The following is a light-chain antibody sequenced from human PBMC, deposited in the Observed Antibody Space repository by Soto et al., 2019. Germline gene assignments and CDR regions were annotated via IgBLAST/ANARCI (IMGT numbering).Light chain of an antibody. CDR2: DAT. CDR3: QQSYSTPFT. J-gene: IGKJ4*01. V-gene: IGKV1-39*01. CDR1: QSIYTY. Sequence: DIHITQSPCSLSDTLGGRYTITRRASQSIYTYLYWYQQKPGKAPKLLIFDATNLQSGVPSRFSGSGSGTDFTLTISSLQPEDFATYYCQQSYSTPFTFGGGTKVDIK.